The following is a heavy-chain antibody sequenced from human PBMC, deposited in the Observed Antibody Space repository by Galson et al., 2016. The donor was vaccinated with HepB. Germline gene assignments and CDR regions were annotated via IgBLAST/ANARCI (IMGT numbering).Heavy chain of an antibody. Sequence: SLRLSCAASGFTFRSYGMHWVRQAPGKGLEWVAFIWHDGSYKTYADSVTGRFTVSRDNSKDMLFLQMISLGVEDTAVYNCVRDRASRQWPLDYWGQGSLVTVSA. CDR2: IWHDGSYK. CDR1: GFTFRSYG. D-gene: IGHD2-8*01. J-gene: IGHJ4*02. CDR3: VRDRASRQWPLDY. V-gene: IGHV3-33*01.